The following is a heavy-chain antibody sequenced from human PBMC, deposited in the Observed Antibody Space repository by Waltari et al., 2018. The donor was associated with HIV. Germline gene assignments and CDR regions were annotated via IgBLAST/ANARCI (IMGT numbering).Heavy chain of an antibody. Sequence: QVQLVQSGAEVKKPGSSVKVSCKASGDTFSNYTITWVRQAPGQGLEWMGTIIPFFNITNYAQKFQGRVTMTADESTSTGYVELGRLRSEDTAVYYCARGAYITPVRYTLDVWGQGTAVTVSS. J-gene: IGHJ6*02. CDR3: ARGAYITPVRYTLDV. D-gene: IGHD4-17*01. V-gene: IGHV1-69*18. CDR2: IIPFFNIT. CDR1: GDTFSNYT.